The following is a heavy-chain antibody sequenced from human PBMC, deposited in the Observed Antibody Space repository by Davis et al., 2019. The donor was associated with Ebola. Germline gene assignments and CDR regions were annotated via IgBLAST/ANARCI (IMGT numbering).Heavy chain of an antibody. V-gene: IGHV3-23*01. CDR1: GFTFSSYA. D-gene: IGHD1-14*01. J-gene: IGHJ4*02. Sequence: GGSLRLSCAASGFTFSSYAMSWVCQAPGKGLEWVSVISGSGGSTYYAESVKGRFTISRDNSKNTLYLQMNSLRAEDTAVYHCAKAPLSTGRVFFDYWGQGTLVTVSS. CDR3: AKAPLSTGRVFFDY. CDR2: ISGSGGST.